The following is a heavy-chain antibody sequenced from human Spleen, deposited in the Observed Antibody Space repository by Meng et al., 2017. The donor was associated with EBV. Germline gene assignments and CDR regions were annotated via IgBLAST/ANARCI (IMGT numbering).Heavy chain of an antibody. CDR1: GYSFNHYA. J-gene: IGHJ4*02. V-gene: IGHV1-3*01. Sequence: QGQLVQPGAEVKKPGASVKVSCKASGYSFNHYAMHWVRQAPGQRLEWMGWISAGNGDTKYSPKFQGRVTITRDNVASTAYMELSSLRSEDTGLYYCARGRATTHEVWGQGTLVTVSS. CDR2: ISAGNGDT. D-gene: IGHD4-11*01. CDR3: ARGRATTHEV.